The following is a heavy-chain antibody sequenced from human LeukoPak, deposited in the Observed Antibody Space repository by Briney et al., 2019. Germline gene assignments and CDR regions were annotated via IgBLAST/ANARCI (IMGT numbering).Heavy chain of an antibody. CDR3: TRDSYYYDSSGYLDY. CDR1: GFTFGDYA. V-gene: IGHV3-49*04. CDR2: IRSKAYGGTT. J-gene: IGHJ4*02. D-gene: IGHD3-22*01. Sequence: PGGSLRLSCTASGFTFGDYAMSWVRQAPGKGLEWVGFIRSKAYGGTTEYAASVKGRFTISRDDSNSIAYLQMNSLKTEDTAVYYCTRDSYYYDSSGYLDYWGQGTLVTVSS.